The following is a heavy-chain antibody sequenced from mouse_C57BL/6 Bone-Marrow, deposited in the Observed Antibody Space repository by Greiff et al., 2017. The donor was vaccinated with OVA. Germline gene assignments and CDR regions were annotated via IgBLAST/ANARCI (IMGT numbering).Heavy chain of an antibody. J-gene: IGHJ4*01. V-gene: IGHV1-81*01. CDR1: GYTFTSYG. D-gene: IGHD1-1*01. CDR2: IYPRSSNI. CDR3: ARTIICFGSSLYAMDY. Sequence: QVQLKQSGAELARPGASVKLSCKASGYTFTSYGISWVNQRTGQGLEWIAEIYPRSSNIYYTEKVKGKATLTADKSTSTVYMELSSLTSEDSAIYFCARTIICFGSSLYAMDYWGQGTSVTVAS.